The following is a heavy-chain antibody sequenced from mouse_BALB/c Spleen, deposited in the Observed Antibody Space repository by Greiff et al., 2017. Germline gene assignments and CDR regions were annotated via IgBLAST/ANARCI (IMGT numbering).Heavy chain of an antibody. D-gene: IGHD1-2*01. J-gene: IGHJ4*01. CDR2: ISSGGSYT. CDR3: TRDELRRYAMDY. V-gene: IGHV5-6-4*01. CDR1: GFTFSSYT. Sequence: EVQGVESGGGLVKPGGSLKLSCAASGFTFSSYTMSWVRQTPEKRLEWVATISSGGSYTYYPDSVKGRFTISRDNAKNTLYLQMSSLKSEDTAMYYCTRDELRRYAMDYWGQGTSVTVSS.